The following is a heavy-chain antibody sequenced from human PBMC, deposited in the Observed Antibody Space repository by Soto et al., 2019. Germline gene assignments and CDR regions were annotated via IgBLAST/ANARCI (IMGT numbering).Heavy chain of an antibody. CDR3: ARGGITMVRGVIITGPLGMDV. J-gene: IGHJ6*02. CDR2: INPSGGST. D-gene: IGHD3-10*01. CDR1: GYTFTSYY. Sequence: ASVKVSCKASGYTFTSYYMHWVRQAPGQGLEWMGIINPSGGSTSYAQKFQGRVTMTRDTSTSTVYMELSSLRSEDTAVYYWARGGITMVRGVIITGPLGMDVWGQGTTVTVSS. V-gene: IGHV1-46*01.